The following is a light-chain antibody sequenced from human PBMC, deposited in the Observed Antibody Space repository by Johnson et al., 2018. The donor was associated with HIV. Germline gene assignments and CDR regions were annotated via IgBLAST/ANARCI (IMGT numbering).Light chain of an antibody. CDR3: GTWDSSLIAGGYV. CDR2: DNN. V-gene: IGLV1-51*01. J-gene: IGLJ1*01. Sequence: QSVLTQPPSVSAAPGQKVTISCSGSSSNIGNNYVSWYQQFPGTAPKLLIYDNNKRPSGIPDRFSGSKSGTSATLGITGLQTGAEADYFCGTWDSSLIAGGYVFGTGTKVTVL. CDR1: SSNIGNNY.